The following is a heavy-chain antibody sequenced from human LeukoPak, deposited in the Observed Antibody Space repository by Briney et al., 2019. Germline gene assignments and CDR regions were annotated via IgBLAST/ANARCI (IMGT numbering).Heavy chain of an antibody. Sequence: GASVKVSCKASGGTFSSYAISWVRQAPGQGLEWMGWISAYNGNTNYAQKFQGRVTITADESTSTVYMELSSLRYDDTAVYYCARDYVGSSSPLFSFDFWGQGTLVTVSA. CDR2: ISAYNGNT. D-gene: IGHD6-13*01. CDR3: ARDYVGSSSPLFSFDF. CDR1: GGTFSSYA. V-gene: IGHV1-69*13. J-gene: IGHJ4*02.